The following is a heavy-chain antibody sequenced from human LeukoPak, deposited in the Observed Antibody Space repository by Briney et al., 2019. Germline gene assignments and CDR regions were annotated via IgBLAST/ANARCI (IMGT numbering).Heavy chain of an antibody. V-gene: IGHV3-7*01. Sequence: GGSLRPSCAASGFSFSSYWMSWVRQAPGKGLQWVANIKKDGSEKYYLDSVKGRFTISRDNAKNSLYLQMNSLRAEDTAVYCCARIAYVSTWYIDFWGQGTLVTVSS. J-gene: IGHJ4*02. D-gene: IGHD6-13*01. CDR3: ARIAYVSTWYIDF. CDR2: IKKDGSEK. CDR1: GFSFSSYW.